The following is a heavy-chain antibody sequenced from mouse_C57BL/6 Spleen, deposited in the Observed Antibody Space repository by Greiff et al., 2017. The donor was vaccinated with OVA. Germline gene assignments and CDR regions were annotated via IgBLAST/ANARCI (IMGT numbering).Heavy chain of an antibody. D-gene: IGHD2-5*01. J-gene: IGHJ4*01. CDR1: GFTFSSYA. Sequence: EVKLVESGEGLVKPGGSLKLSCAASGFTFSSYAMSWVRQTPEKRLEWVAYISSGGDYIYYADTVKGRFTISRDNARNTLYLQMSSLKSEDTAMYYCTRGYSNYDAMDYWGQGTSVTVSS. CDR2: ISSGGDYI. CDR3: TRGYSNYDAMDY. V-gene: IGHV5S21*01.